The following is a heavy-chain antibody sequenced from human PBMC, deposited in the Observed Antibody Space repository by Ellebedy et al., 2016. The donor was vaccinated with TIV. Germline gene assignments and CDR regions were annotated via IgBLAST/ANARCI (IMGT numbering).Heavy chain of an antibody. CDR2: ISHDGSNH. CDR3: AKVGGTSDAFDI. J-gene: IGHJ3*02. CDR1: GLTFSHYD. V-gene: IGHV3-30*18. Sequence: GESLKISCAASGLTFSHYDMHWVRQAPGKGLAWVAAISHDGSNHYDADSVKGRFSISRDNFQNTLYLQMNSLRADDTAVYYCAKVGGTSDAFDIWGQGTMVTVSS.